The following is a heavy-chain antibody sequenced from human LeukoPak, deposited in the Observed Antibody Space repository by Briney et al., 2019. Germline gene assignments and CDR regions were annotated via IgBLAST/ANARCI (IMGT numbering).Heavy chain of an antibody. J-gene: IGHJ5*02. D-gene: IGHD1/OR15-1a*01. CDR3: AITVEQPLKNWFDP. Sequence: SETLSLTCTVSGGSISSSSYYWGWIRQPPGKGLEWIGSIYYSGNTYYNPSLKSRVTISVDTSKNQFSLKLSSVTAADTAVYYCAITVEQPLKNWFDPWGQATLVTVSS. V-gene: IGHV4-39*01. CDR2: IYYSGNT. CDR1: GGSISSSSYY.